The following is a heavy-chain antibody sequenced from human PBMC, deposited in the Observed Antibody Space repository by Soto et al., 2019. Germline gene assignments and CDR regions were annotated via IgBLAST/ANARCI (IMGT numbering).Heavy chain of an antibody. CDR2: ISPDGRTT. CDR3: ADSWLPTSY. Sequence: LRLSCAASGFSFSHYWMHWVRQAPGKGLVWVSRISPDGRTTTSADSVKGRFTISRDNAKSTLYLQMNSLTVEDGAVYYCADSWLPTSYWGPGTLVTVSS. D-gene: IGHD3-10*01. CDR1: GFSFSHYW. J-gene: IGHJ4*02. V-gene: IGHV3-74*01.